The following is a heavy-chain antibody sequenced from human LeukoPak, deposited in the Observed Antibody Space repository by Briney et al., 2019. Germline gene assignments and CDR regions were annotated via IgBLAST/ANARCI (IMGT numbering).Heavy chain of an antibody. CDR3: AREMRDSYGFDY. Sequence: GGSLRLSCTASGFTFSSYDMNWVRQAPEKGLGWVSSISSSSSYIYYADSVRGRFTISRDNAKNSLYLQMNSLRAEDTAVYYCAREMRDSYGFDYWGQGALVTVST. CDR2: ISSSSSYI. V-gene: IGHV3-21*01. J-gene: IGHJ4*02. CDR1: GFTFSSYD. D-gene: IGHD5-18*01.